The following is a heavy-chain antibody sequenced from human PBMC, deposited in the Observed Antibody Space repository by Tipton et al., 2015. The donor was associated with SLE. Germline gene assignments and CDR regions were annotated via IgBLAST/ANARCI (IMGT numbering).Heavy chain of an antibody. D-gene: IGHD3-10*01. J-gene: IGHJ5*02. CDR1: GGSFSSGDYY. V-gene: IGHV4-61*10. CDR3: AREYLSGSYVDWFDP. Sequence: TLSLTCALYGGSFSSGDYYWSWIRQPAGKGLEWIGYIYTSGSTNYNPSLKSRVTISVDTSKNQFSLKLSSVTAADTAVYYCAREYLSGSYVDWFDPWGQGTLVTVSS. CDR2: IYTSGST.